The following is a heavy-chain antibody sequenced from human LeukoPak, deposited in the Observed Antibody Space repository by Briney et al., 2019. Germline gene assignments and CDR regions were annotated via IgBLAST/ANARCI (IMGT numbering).Heavy chain of an antibody. Sequence: ASVKVSCKVSGYTLTELSMHWVRQAPGKGLGWMGGFDPEDGETIYAQKFQGRVTMTEDTSTDTAYMELSSLRSEDTAVYYCATDSTGSSWYWDWFDPWGQGTLVTVSS. V-gene: IGHV1-24*01. CDR2: FDPEDGET. CDR1: GYTLTELS. D-gene: IGHD6-13*01. CDR3: ATDSTGSSWYWDWFDP. J-gene: IGHJ5*02.